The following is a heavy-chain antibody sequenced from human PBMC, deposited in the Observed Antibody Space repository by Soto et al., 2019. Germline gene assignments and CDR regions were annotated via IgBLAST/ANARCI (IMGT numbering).Heavy chain of an antibody. CDR2: IYPGDSDT. V-gene: IGHV5-51*01. CDR3: ARHNIGSGWHGGTSTGPLKVYYYGMDV. J-gene: IGHJ6*02. CDR1: GYSFTSYW. D-gene: IGHD6-19*01. Sequence: PGESLKISCKGSGYSFTSYWIGWVRQMPGKGLEWMGIIYPGDSDTRYSPSFQGQVTISADKSISTAYLQWSSLKASDTAMYYCARHNIGSGWHGGTSTGPLKVYYYGMDVWGQGTTVTVSS.